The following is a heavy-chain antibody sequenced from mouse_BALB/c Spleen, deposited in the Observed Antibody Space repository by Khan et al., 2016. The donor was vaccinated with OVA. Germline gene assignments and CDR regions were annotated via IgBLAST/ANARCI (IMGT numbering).Heavy chain of an antibody. J-gene: IGHJ2*01. CDR2: IGYSGST. D-gene: IGHD1-1*01. V-gene: IGHV3-2*02. CDR3: TSVRLLLRYPDYFEY. Sequence: EVQLVESGPGLLKPSQSLSLTCTVTGYSITSYYAWYWIRQLPGNKLEWMAFIGYSGSTTYNPSFRSRISLTRDTSNNPFFLQLNSVTSEDTATYYCTSVRLLLRYPDYFEYWGQGTTLTVSS. CDR1: GYSITSYYA.